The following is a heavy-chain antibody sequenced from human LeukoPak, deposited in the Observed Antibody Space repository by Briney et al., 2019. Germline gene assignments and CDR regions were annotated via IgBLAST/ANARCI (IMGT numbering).Heavy chain of an antibody. CDR2: IRYDGSNK. D-gene: IGHD3-3*01. CDR3: AKDGAFWSGYPHWFDP. CDR1: GFTFCSYG. Sequence: GGSLRLSCAGSGFTFCSYGMHWVRQAPGKGLEWVAFIRYDGSNKYYADSVKGRFTISRDNSKNTLYLQMNSMRAEDTAVYYCAKDGAFWSGYPHWFDPWGQGTLVTVSS. V-gene: IGHV3-30*02. J-gene: IGHJ5*02.